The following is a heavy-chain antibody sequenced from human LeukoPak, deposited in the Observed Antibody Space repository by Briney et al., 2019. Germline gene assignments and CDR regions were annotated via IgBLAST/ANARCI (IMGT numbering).Heavy chain of an antibody. J-gene: IGHJ4*02. D-gene: IGHD6-13*01. Sequence: ASVKVSCKASGYTFTGYYMHWVRQAPGQGLEWMGWINPNSGGTNYAQKFQGRVTMTRDTSISTAYMELSRLGSDDTAVYYCAREDLDIAAAGTGDYWGQGTLVTVSS. CDR3: AREDLDIAAAGTGDY. V-gene: IGHV1-2*02. CDR2: INPNSGGT. CDR1: GYTFTGYY.